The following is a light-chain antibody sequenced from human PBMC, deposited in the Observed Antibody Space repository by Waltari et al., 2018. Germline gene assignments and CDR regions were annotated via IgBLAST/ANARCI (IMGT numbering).Light chain of an antibody. CDR3: QAWDSSSVV. CDR1: SLGEKY. CDR2: QDS. V-gene: IGLV3-1*01. Sequence: YKLSQPASISVSSGHTATITCSLESLGEKYASWYQQKPGQSPVLVIYQDSKRPPGIPERFAGTSSANTAALTIGGSQAIDEADDYWQAWDSSSVVFGGETKRTVL. J-gene: IGLJ2*01.